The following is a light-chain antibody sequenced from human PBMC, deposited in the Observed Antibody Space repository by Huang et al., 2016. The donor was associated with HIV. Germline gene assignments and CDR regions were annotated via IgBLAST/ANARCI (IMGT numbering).Light chain of an antibody. CDR2: GAS. CDR3: QQTYTFPA. V-gene: IGKV1-39*01. CDR1: QTITTY. J-gene: IGKJ1*01. Sequence: DIQLTQSPSSLSASVGDRVTITCRASQTITTYLNCYQQKHGKAPHPLMYGASNLQSGVPVRFSGSGSGTDFTLIISGLQPEDFATYYCQQTYTFPAFGRGTKVEIK.